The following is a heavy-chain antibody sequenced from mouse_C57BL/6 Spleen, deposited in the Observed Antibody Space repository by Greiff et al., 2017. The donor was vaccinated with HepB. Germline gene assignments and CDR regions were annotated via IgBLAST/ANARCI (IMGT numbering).Heavy chain of an antibody. CDR1: GYTFTSYW. V-gene: IGHV1-55*01. CDR2: IYPGSGST. Sequence: VQLQQPGAELVKPGASVKMSCKASGYTFTSYWITWVKQRPGQGLEWIGDIYPGSGSTNYNEKFKSKATLTVYTSSSTAYMQLSSLTSEDSAVYYCARSGLDCWGEGTTLTVSS. CDR3: ARSGLDC. D-gene: IGHD2-4*01. J-gene: IGHJ2*01.